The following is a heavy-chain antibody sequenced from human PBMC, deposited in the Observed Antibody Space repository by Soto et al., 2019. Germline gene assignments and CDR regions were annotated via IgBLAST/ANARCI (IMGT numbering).Heavy chain of an antibody. V-gene: IGHV4-59*01. J-gene: IGHJ4*02. CDR3: AKGGTSSLPFDY. CDR2: FHYSGRT. Sequence: QVKLQEWGPGLLKPSEPLSVASTVSGGSISPYFWGWFRQPPGKGLEWIGNFHYSGRTDYNPSLKSRVTISVDRSTNQFSLKVTSMTAADTAVYYCAKGGTSSLPFDYWGQGTLVTVSS. D-gene: IGHD2-2*01. CDR1: GGSISPYF.